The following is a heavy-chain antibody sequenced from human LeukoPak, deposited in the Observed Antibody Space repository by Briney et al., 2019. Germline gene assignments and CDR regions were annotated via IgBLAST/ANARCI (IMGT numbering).Heavy chain of an antibody. CDR3: ARVVGFGDYPFDY. J-gene: IGHJ4*02. CDR2: IYPNSGGT. V-gene: IGHV1-2*02. CDR1: GYTFSGHY. D-gene: IGHD4-17*01. Sequence: ASVKVSCKASGYTFSGHYMHWVRQAPGQGRAWMGWIYPNSGGTNYAQKFQGRVTMTRDTSISTAYMEVRRLKSDDTAMYYCARVVGFGDYPFDYWGQGTLVTVSS.